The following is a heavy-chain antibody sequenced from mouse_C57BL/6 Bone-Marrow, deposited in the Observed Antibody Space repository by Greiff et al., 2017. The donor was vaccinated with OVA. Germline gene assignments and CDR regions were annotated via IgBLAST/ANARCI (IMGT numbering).Heavy chain of an antibody. V-gene: IGHV5-9-1*02. CDR2: ISSGGDYI. CDR1: GFTFSSYA. CDR3: TRYYYGSSYRDYYAMDY. Sequence: EVKVVESGEGLVKPGGSLKLSCAASGFTFSSYAMSWVRQTPEKRLEWVAYISSGGDYIYYADTVKGRFTISRDNARNTLYLQMSSLKSEDTAMYYWTRYYYGSSYRDYYAMDYWGQGTSVTVSS. J-gene: IGHJ4*01. D-gene: IGHD1-1*01.